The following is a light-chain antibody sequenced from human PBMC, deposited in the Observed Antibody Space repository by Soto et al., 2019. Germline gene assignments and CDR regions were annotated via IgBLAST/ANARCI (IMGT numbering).Light chain of an antibody. Sequence: EIVLTQSPGTLSLSPGERATLSCRTSQSISNSFLAWFQQKLGQAPRLLIYDASSRATGVPDRFSGSGSGTDFTLTISRLEPEDFAVYYCQQYDSSPQTFGGGTKVDI. CDR2: DAS. CDR3: QQYDSSPQT. V-gene: IGKV3-20*01. CDR1: QSISNSF. J-gene: IGKJ4*01.